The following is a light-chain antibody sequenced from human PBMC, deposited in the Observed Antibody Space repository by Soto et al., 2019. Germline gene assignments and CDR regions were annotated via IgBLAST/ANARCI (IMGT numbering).Light chain of an antibody. CDR3: SSYTSSSSPV. V-gene: IGLV2-14*01. CDR1: SSDVGGYNY. J-gene: IGLJ1*01. Sequence: QPVLTQPASVSGSPGQSITISCTGTSSDVGGYNYVSWYQQHPGKAPKLMIYDVSNRPSGVSNRFSGSKSGNTASLTISGLQAEDEADYYCSSYTSSSSPVVGTGTKVPVL. CDR2: DVS.